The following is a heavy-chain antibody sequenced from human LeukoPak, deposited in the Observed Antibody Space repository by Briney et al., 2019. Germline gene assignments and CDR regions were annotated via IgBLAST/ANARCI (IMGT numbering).Heavy chain of an antibody. J-gene: IGHJ4*02. CDR1: GFTFSSYA. CDR3: ARDAGSYSFGY. Sequence: GGSLRLSCAASGFTFSSYAMSWVRQAPGKGLEWVSAISGSGSTIYYADSVKGRFTISRDNAKNSLYLQMNSLRAEDTAVYYCARDAGSYSFGYWGQGTLVTVSS. D-gene: IGHD3-10*01. CDR2: ISGSGSTI. V-gene: IGHV3-48*04.